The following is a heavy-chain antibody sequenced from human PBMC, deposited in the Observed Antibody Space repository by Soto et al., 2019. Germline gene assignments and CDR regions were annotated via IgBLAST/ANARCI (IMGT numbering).Heavy chain of an antibody. CDR3: TRGVDAAMVGY. D-gene: IGHD5-18*01. V-gene: IGHV1-69*14. CDR2: IIPIFGTA. CDR1: GGTFSSYT. Sequence: QVQLVQSGAEVKTPGSSVKVSCKASGGTFSSYTISWVRQAPGQGLEWMGGIIPIFGTAKYAQKFQERVTITVDTYTDTAYMELSSLRSEDTAMYYCTRGVDAAMVGYWGQGTLVTVSS. J-gene: IGHJ4*02.